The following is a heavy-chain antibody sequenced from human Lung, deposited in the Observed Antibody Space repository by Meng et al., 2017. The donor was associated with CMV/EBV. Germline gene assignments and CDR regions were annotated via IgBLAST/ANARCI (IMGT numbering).Heavy chain of an antibody. Sequence: SVKVSXKASGGTFSSYTISWVRQAPGQGLEWMRRIIPILGIANYAQKFQGRVTITADKSTSTAYMELSSLRSEDTAVYYCARGSYYDSSGYYSTSDWFDPWGQGXLVTVSS. V-gene: IGHV1-69*02. CDR3: ARGSYYDSSGYYSTSDWFDP. J-gene: IGHJ5*02. CDR1: GGTFSSYT. CDR2: IIPILGIA. D-gene: IGHD3-22*01.